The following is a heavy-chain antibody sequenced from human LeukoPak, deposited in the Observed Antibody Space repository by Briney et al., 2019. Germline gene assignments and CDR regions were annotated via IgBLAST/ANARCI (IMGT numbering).Heavy chain of an antibody. Sequence: GGSLRLSCAASGFTFDDYAMHWVRQAPGKGLEWVSLISGDGGRTSYADSVKGGFTISRDNSNNSLYLQMNSLRAEDMALYYCAKDIQSTGGTNGAFDIWGQGTLVTVSS. J-gene: IGHJ4*02. CDR1: GFTFDDYA. CDR3: AKDIQSTGGTNGAFDI. CDR2: ISGDGGRT. V-gene: IGHV3-43*02. D-gene: IGHD3-9*01.